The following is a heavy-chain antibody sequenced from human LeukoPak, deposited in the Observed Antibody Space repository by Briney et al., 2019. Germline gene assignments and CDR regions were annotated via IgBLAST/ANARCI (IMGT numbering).Heavy chain of an antibody. J-gene: IGHJ3*02. Sequence: GGSLRLSCAASGFTFSSYAMSWVRQAPGKGLEWVSAISGSGGSTYYADSVKGRFTISRDYSKNTLYLQMNSLRAEDTAVYYCVHYDYVRGAFDIWGQGTMVTVSS. CDR3: VHYDYVRGAFDI. V-gene: IGHV3-23*01. CDR2: ISGSGGST. D-gene: IGHD3-16*01. CDR1: GFTFSSYA.